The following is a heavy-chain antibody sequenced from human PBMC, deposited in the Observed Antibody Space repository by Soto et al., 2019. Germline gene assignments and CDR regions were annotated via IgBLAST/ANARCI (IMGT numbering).Heavy chain of an antibody. J-gene: IGHJ4*02. CDR1: GGTTSSYT. D-gene: IGHD1-1*01. V-gene: IGHV1-69*02. CDR3: ARRTGNWNPLAD. CDR2: IVPMIGKV. Sequence: QVQLVQSGAGVEKPGSSVKVSCKVSGGTTSSYTIGWVRQAPGQGLEWLGNIVPMIGKVDYAQKLQERVTITADKSTRTVYIELSSLKSEDTAIYFCARRTGNWNPLADWGQGTLVTVSS.